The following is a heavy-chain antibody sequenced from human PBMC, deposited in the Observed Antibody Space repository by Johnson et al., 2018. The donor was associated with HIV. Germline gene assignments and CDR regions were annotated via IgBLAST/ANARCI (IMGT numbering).Heavy chain of an antibody. D-gene: IGHD3-10*01. Sequence: VQLVESGGGVVRPGESLRLSCTASGFRFDDYGMNWVRQAPGKGLAWVSAINWNGGRKDYVDSVKGRFTISRDNSKNSLYLQMNTLRAEDTALYYCAKDTAMVQGVIITSAFDIWGQGTMFTVSS. V-gene: IGHV3-20*04. CDR3: AKDTAMVQGVIITSAFDI. J-gene: IGHJ3*02. CDR2: INWNGGRK. CDR1: GFRFDDYG.